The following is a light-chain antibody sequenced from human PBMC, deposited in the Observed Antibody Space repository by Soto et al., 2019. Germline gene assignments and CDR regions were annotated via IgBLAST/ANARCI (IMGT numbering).Light chain of an antibody. V-gene: IGKV3D-15*01. CDR1: QSVSSN. Sequence: VMTQSPATLSVSPGERATLSCRASQSVSSNFAWYQQKPGQAPRLLIYGASTRATGIPARFSGSGSGTEYTLTISSMQPEDFAVYYCQQYDNWPLYTFGQGTKLEIK. CDR3: QQYDNWPLYT. CDR2: GAS. J-gene: IGKJ2*01.